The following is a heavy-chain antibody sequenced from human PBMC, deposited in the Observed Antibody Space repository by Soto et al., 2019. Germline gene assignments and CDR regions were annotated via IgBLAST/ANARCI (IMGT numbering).Heavy chain of an antibody. CDR2: MYPDDSDI. V-gene: IGHV5-51*01. J-gene: IGHJ3*02. D-gene: IGHD3-22*01. Sequence: GESLKSSCKASGYSFSFYCIGWVLQRPWKGLEWMAIMYPDDSDIRYSPSFEAHVTISADKSTSTAFLQWSSLKASDTAMYYCATAYVYDFENSNYYRDAFDIWGQGTLVTVSS. CDR1: GYSFSFYC. CDR3: ATAYVYDFENSNYYRDAFDI.